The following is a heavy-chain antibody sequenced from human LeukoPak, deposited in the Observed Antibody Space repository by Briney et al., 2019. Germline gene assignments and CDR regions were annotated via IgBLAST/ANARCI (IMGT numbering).Heavy chain of an antibody. CDR3: ATDYYGSGGHNWFDP. CDR1: GYTLTELS. J-gene: IGHJ5*02. V-gene: IGHV1-24*01. D-gene: IGHD3-10*01. Sequence: ASVNVSCTVSGYTLTELSMHWVRQAPGKGLEWMGGFDPEDGETIYAQKFQGRVTMTEDTSTDTAYMELSSLRSEDTAVYYCATDYYGSGGHNWFDPWGQGTLVTVSS. CDR2: FDPEDGET.